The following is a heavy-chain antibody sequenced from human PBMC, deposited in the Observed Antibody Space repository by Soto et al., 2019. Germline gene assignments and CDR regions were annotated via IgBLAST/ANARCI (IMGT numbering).Heavy chain of an antibody. J-gene: IGHJ6*02. CDR3: AKAGYFYYYAMDV. Sequence: PGGSLRLSCAASGFTFSSYAMSWVRQAPGKGLEWVSAISGSGGSTYYADSVKGRFTISRDNSKSMLYLQMNSLRAEDTAVYYCAKAGYFYYYAMDVWGQGTTVTVSS. CDR1: GFTFSSYA. CDR2: ISGSGGST. V-gene: IGHV3-23*01.